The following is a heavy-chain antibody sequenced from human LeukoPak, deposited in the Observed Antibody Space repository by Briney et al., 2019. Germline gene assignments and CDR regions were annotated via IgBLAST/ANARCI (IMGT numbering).Heavy chain of an antibody. J-gene: IGHJ4*02. CDR3: ARERGELHRELDS. CDR2: INPSGGSA. Sequence: ASVKVSCKASGYTFTTHFIHWVRQAPGQGLQWMGMINPSGGSAIYAQKFQGRVTMTSDTSTSTVYMELRSLRSEDTALYFCARERGELHRELDSWGRGTLVTVSS. D-gene: IGHD1-26*01. CDR1: GYTFTTHF. V-gene: IGHV1-46*01.